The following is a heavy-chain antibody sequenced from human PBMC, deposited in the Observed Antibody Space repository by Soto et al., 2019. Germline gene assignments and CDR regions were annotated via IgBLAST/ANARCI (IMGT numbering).Heavy chain of an antibody. Sequence: EVQLVESGGGLVKPGGSLRLSCAASGFTFSSYSMNWVRQAPGKGLEWVSSISSSSSYIYYADSVKGRFTISRDNAKNSLYLQMNSLRAEDTAVYYCAGAQSGYSSSWYLDYWGQGTLVTVSS. V-gene: IGHV3-21*01. J-gene: IGHJ4*02. CDR3: AGAQSGYSSSWYLDY. CDR1: GFTFSSYS. CDR2: ISSSSSYI. D-gene: IGHD6-13*01.